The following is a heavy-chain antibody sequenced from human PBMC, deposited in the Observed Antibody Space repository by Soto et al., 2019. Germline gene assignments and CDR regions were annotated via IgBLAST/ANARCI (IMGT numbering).Heavy chain of an antibody. V-gene: IGHV3-23*04. D-gene: IGHD1-20*01. CDR2: ISGSGGST. J-gene: IGHJ4*02. CDR3: AKERYNWSPFDY. Sequence: EVQLVESGGGLVKPGGSLRLSCAASGFTFSSYAMTWVRQTPGKGLEWVSVISGSGGSTYYADSVKGRFTISRDNSKNTLYLQMNSLRAEDTAVYYCAKERYNWSPFDYWGQGTLVTVSS. CDR1: GFTFSSYA.